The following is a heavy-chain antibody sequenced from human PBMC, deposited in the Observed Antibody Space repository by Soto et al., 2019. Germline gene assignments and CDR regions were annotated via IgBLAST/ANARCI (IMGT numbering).Heavy chain of an antibody. V-gene: IGHV3-33*01. J-gene: IGHJ5*02. D-gene: IGHD6-19*01. CDR2: IWYDGSNK. CDR3: ARDSSGWELNWFDP. CDR1: GFTFSSYG. Sequence: QVQLVESGGGVVQPGRSLRLSCAASGFTFSSYGMHWVRQAPGKGLEWVAVIWYDGSNKYYADSVKGRFTISRDNSKNTLYMQMNSLRAEDTAVYYCARDSSGWELNWFDPWGQGTLVTVSS.